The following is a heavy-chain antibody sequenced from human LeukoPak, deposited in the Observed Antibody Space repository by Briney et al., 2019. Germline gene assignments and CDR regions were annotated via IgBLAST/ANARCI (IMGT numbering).Heavy chain of an antibody. CDR2: IIPRSGTV. J-gene: IGHJ4*02. CDR1: GGTFSSYA. V-gene: IGHV1-69*01. Sequence: ASVKVSCKASGGTFSSYAISWVRQAPGHGLEWMGEIIPRSGTVNYAQKFQGRVTITADESRTIAYMELSSLGSDDTAVYYCARGSYYYESSGYSLYWGQGTLVTVSS. CDR3: ARGSYYYESSGYSLY. D-gene: IGHD3-22*01.